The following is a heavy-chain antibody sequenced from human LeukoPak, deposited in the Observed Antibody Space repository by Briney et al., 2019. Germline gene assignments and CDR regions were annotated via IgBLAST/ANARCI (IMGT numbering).Heavy chain of an antibody. Sequence: PSETLSLTCTVSGGSISSYYWSWVRRPPGKGVEWIGYIYYSGSTNYNPSLKSRVTISVDTSKNQFSLKLSSVTAADTAEYYCARASKGDFWSGYNWFDPWGQGTLVTVSS. V-gene: IGHV4-59*12. D-gene: IGHD3-3*01. CDR3: ARASKGDFWSGYNWFDP. CDR1: GGSISSYY. CDR2: IYYSGST. J-gene: IGHJ5*02.